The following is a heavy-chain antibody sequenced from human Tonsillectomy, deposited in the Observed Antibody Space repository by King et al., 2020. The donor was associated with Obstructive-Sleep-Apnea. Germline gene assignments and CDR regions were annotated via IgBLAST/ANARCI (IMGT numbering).Heavy chain of an antibody. CDR1: GFTFSSYW. V-gene: IGHV3-74*01. J-gene: IGHJ4*02. D-gene: IGHD2-2*01. Sequence: VQLVESGGGVVQPGGSLRLSCAASGFTFSSYWMHWVRQAPGKGLVWVSRINSDGRDTTYADSVKGRFTVSRDNVKNTLYLQMNSLRAEDTAVYYCVGGTSWLWYWGQRTLVTVSS. CDR3: VGGTSWLWY. CDR2: INSDGRDT.